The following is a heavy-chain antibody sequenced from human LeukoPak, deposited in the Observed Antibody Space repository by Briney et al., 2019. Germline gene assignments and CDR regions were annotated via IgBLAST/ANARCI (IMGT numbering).Heavy chain of an antibody. CDR3: ARDRTMRNYGDYPLFGC. D-gene: IGHD4-17*01. CDR1: GFTFSSYS. V-gene: IGHV3-21*01. J-gene: IGHJ4*02. Sequence: GGTLRLSCAASGFTFSSYSMNWVRQAPGKGLEWVSSISSSSSYIYYADSVKGRFTISRDNAKNSLYLQMNSLRAEDTAVYYCARDRTMRNYGDYPLFGCWGQGTLVTVSS. CDR2: ISSSSSYI.